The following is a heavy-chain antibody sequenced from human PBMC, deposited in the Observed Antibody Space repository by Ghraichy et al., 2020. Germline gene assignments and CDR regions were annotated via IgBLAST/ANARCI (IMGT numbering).Heavy chain of an antibody. V-gene: IGHV4-4*02. CDR1: GGSFSSTKW. Sequence: GVLRLSCAVSGGSFSSTKWWGWVRQPPGKGLEWIGEIYHSGSTTYNPSLKSRVTLSVDKAKNQFSLKLSSVTAADTAVYYCAGVADGDFDYWGQGTLVTVSS. D-gene: IGHD4-17*01. CDR3: AGVADGDFDY. CDR2: IYHSGST. J-gene: IGHJ4*02.